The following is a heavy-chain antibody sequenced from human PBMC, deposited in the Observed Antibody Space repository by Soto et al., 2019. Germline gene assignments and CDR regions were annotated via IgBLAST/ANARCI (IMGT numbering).Heavy chain of an antibody. V-gene: IGHV1-69*01. D-gene: IGHD5-12*01. CDR3: ARGIVGTSYGMAV. CDR2: IIPIFGTA. CDR1: GDTFSSYA. Sequence: QVQLVQSGAEVKKPGSSVKVSCKASGDTFSSYAISWVRQAPGQGLEWMGGIIPIFGTANYAQKFQGRVTITAVESASTAYMEVSSLRSEDTAVYYCARGIVGTSYGMAVWGQGATVTVSS. J-gene: IGHJ6*02.